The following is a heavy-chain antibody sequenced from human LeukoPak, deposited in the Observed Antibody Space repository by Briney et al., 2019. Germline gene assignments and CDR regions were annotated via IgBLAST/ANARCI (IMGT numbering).Heavy chain of an antibody. CDR3: ARFCYSGWNLEN. J-gene: IGHJ4*02. CDR2: INQGGGVK. CDR1: GFSFRDFW. Sequence: PGGSLRLSCAASGFSFRDFWMTWVRQAPGKGLEWVANINQGGGVKYYVDSVKGRFTISRDDTESSLYVQMNSLRDEDTAVYYCARFCYSGWNLENWGQGTLVTVSS. D-gene: IGHD5-12*01. V-gene: IGHV3-7*02.